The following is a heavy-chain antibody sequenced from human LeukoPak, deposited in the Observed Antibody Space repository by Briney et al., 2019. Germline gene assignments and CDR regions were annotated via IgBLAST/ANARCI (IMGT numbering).Heavy chain of an antibody. CDR2: IYHSGST. CDR3: AGVEYSSSWYRDY. CDR1: GGSISSGGYY. V-gene: IGHV4-30-2*01. J-gene: IGHJ4*02. D-gene: IGHD6-13*01. Sequence: SETLSLTCTVSGGSISSGGYYWTWIRQPPGKGLEWIGYIYHSGSTYYNPSLKSRVTMSVDRSKNQFSLKLSSVTAADTAVYYCAGVEYSSSWYRDYWGQGTLVTVSS.